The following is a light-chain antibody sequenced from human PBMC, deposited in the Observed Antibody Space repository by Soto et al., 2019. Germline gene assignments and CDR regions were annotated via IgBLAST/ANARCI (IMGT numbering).Light chain of an antibody. CDR1: NSDVGSYNL. CDR2: EVS. Sequence: QSALTQPASVSGSPGQSITISCTGTNSDVGSYNLVSWYQHHPGKAPKLMIYEVSRRPSGVSNRFSGSKSGNTASLTISGLQAEDEADYFCCSYTSSNTLEVFGVGTKLTVL. CDR3: CSYTSSNTLEV. J-gene: IGLJ2*01. V-gene: IGLV2-14*02.